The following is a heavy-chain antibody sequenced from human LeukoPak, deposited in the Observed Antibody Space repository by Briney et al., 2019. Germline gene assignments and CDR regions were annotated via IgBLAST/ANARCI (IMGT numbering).Heavy chain of an antibody. CDR1: GGSFSGYY. CDR2: INHSGST. D-gene: IGHD4-17*01. Sequence: SETLSLTCAVYGGSFSGYYWNWIRQPPGKGLEWIGEINHSGSTHYNPSLKSRVTMSVGTSKNQFSMKLSSVTAADTAVYYCARDETTPLPGAYWGQGTLVTVSS. CDR3: ARDETTPLPGAY. J-gene: IGHJ4*02. V-gene: IGHV4-34*01.